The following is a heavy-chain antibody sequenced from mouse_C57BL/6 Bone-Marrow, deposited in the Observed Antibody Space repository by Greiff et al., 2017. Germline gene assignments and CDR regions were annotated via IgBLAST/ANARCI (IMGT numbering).Heavy chain of an antibody. V-gene: IGHV1-52*01. D-gene: IGHD1-2*01. CDR3: AGGGRLRHFDY. CDR1: GYTFTSYW. CDR2: IYPSGSET. Sequence: QVQLQQSGAELVRPGSSVKLSCTASGYTFTSYWMHWVKQRPRQGLEWIGNIYPSGSETYYNQKFKGKATVTVDKSSSTAYMQLSSLTSEDAAVYCGAGGGRLRHFDYWGQGTTVTVSS. J-gene: IGHJ2*01.